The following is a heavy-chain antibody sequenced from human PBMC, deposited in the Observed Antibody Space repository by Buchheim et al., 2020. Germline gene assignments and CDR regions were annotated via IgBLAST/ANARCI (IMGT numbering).Heavy chain of an antibody. V-gene: IGHV4-59*01. CDR1: GGSINSYY. D-gene: IGHD3-10*01. CDR2: IYFGGNT. Sequence: QVQLQESGPGLVKPSETLSLTCTVSGGSINSYYCNWLRQPPGKGLEWIGYIYFGGNTHYSPSLKSRVTISVDTSKNPFSLKLSSVTAADTAVYYCAATTVLRGGTAFFDYWGQGSL. CDR3: AATTVLRGGTAFFDY. J-gene: IGHJ4*02.